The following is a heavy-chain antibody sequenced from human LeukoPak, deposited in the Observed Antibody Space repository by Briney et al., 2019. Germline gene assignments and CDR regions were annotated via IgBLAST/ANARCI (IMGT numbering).Heavy chain of an antibody. J-gene: IGHJ5*02. D-gene: IGHD2-2*02. CDR2: INPNSGGT. Sequence: ASVKVSCKASGYTFTGYYMHWMRQAPGQGLEWMGWINPNSGGTNYAQKFQGRVTMTRDTSISTAYMELSRLRSDDTAVYYCARDLYCSSTSCYKDWFDPWGQGTLVTVSS. V-gene: IGHV1-2*02. CDR1: GYTFTGYY. CDR3: ARDLYCSSTSCYKDWFDP.